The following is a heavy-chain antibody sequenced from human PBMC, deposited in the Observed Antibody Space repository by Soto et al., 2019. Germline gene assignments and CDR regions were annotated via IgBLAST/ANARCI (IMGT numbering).Heavy chain of an antibody. Sequence: GGSLRLSCAASGFTFSSYAMHWVSQAPGKGLKWVAVISYDGSNKYYADSVKGRFTISRDNSKNTLYLQMNSLRAEDTAVYYCARDWPLNDYVWGSYSIWTHYYGMDVWGQGTTVTVSS. CDR1: GFTFSSYA. J-gene: IGHJ6*02. CDR2: ISYDGSNK. V-gene: IGHV3-30-3*01. CDR3: ARDWPLNDYVWGSYSIWTHYYGMDV. D-gene: IGHD3-16*01.